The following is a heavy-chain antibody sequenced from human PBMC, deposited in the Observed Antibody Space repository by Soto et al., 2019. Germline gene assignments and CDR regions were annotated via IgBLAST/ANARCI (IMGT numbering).Heavy chain of an antibody. CDR1: GFTFSSYG. D-gene: IGHD3-10*01. Sequence: QVQLVESGGGVVQPGRSLRLSCAASGFTFSSYGIHWVRQAPGKGLEWVAVIWYDGSKKYYADSVKGRFTVSRDNTKSTVYMQMTPLRAEDTAVYYCVRYYYVSGREKPGYYGMDVWGQGTTLTVSS. V-gene: IGHV3-33*03. J-gene: IGHJ6*02. CDR3: VRYYYVSGREKPGYYGMDV. CDR2: IWYDGSKK.